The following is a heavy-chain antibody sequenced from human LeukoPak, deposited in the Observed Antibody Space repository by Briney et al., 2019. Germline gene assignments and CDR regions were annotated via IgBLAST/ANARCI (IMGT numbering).Heavy chain of an antibody. CDR2: INTDGSST. V-gene: IGHV3-74*01. CDR3: ARGTTLTGWDV. Sequence: GGSLRLSCATSGFTFSDFWMHWVRQAAGQGPVWVSRINTDGSSTSYADSVKGRLTISRDNAKNTLYLQMNGLRADDTAVYYCARGTTLTGWDVWGQGTTVTVSS. D-gene: IGHD3-9*01. CDR1: GFTFSDFW. J-gene: IGHJ6*02.